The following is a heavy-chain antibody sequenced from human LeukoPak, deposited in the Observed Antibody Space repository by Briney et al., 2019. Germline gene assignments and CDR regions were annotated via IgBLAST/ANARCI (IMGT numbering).Heavy chain of an antibody. CDR1: GFPFSSYW. Sequence: GGSLRLSCVASGFPFSSYWMTWVRQAPGKGLEWVANIKQDGSKKSYVDSVKGRFTISRDNAKNSLYLQMNSLRAEDTAVYYCARDRYGDYSIDYWGQGTLVTVSS. V-gene: IGHV3-7*01. CDR2: IKQDGSKK. D-gene: IGHD4-17*01. CDR3: ARDRYGDYSIDY. J-gene: IGHJ4*02.